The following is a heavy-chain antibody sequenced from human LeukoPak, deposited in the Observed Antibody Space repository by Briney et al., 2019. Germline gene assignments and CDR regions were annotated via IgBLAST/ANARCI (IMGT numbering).Heavy chain of an antibody. Sequence: GGSLRLSCAASGFTFSSYSMNWVRQAPGKGLEWVSYISSSSSTIYYADSVKGRFTISRDNSKNTLYLQMNSLRAEDTAVYYCAKDLNVFCSSTSCYAGAFDIWGQGTMVTVSS. D-gene: IGHD2-2*01. J-gene: IGHJ3*02. CDR1: GFTFSSYS. CDR3: AKDLNVFCSSTSCYAGAFDI. V-gene: IGHV3-48*01. CDR2: ISSSSSTI.